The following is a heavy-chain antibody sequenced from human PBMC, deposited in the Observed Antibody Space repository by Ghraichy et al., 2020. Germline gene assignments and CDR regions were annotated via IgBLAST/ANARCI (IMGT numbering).Heavy chain of an antibody. CDR1: GYTFTSYY. Sequence: ASVKVSCKASGYTFTSYYMHWVRQAPGQGLEWMGIINPSGGSTSYAQKFQGRVTMTRDTSTSTVYMELSSLRSEDTAVYYCARGLCSGGSCYYYYGMDVWGQGTTVTVSS. CDR2: INPSGGST. V-gene: IGHV1-46*01. CDR3: ARGLCSGGSCYYYYGMDV. J-gene: IGHJ6*02. D-gene: IGHD2-15*01.